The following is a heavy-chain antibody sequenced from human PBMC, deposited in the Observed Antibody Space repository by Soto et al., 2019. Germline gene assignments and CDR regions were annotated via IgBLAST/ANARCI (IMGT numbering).Heavy chain of an antibody. D-gene: IGHD3-22*01. J-gene: IGHJ4*02. V-gene: IGHV3-13*01. Sequence: LRLSCAASGFTFSSYDMHWVRQATGKGLEWVSAIGTAGDTYYPGSVKGRFTISRENAKNSLYLQMNSLRAGDTAVYYCARGYDSSGYYYFDYWGQGXLVTVYS. CDR1: GFTFSSYD. CDR2: IGTAGDT. CDR3: ARGYDSSGYYYFDY.